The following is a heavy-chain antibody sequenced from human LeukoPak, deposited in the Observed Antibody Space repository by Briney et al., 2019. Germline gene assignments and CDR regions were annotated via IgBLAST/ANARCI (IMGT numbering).Heavy chain of an antibody. CDR1: GYTFTSHG. CDR2: ISAYNGNT. CDR3: AGFSPRENSFDY. J-gene: IGHJ4*02. Sequence: ASVKVSCKASGYTFTSHGISWVRQAPGQGLEWMGWISAYNGNTNYAQKLQGRVTMTTDTSTSTAYMELRSLRSDDTAVYYCAGFSPRENSFDYWGQGTLVTVSS. D-gene: IGHD1-26*01. V-gene: IGHV1-18*01.